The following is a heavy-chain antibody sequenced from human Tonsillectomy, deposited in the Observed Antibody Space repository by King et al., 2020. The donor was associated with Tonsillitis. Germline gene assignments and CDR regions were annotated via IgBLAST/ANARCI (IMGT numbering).Heavy chain of an antibody. V-gene: IGHV1-69*09. CDR3: ARDSGLGAVADYY. D-gene: IGHD1-26*01. Sequence: QLVQSGAEVKKPGSSVKVSCKASGGTFSSYAISWVRQAPGQGLEWMGRIIPILGIANYAQKFQGRVPITADKSTSTGYMELSSLGSEETALYYCARDSGLGAVADYYWGQGTLVTVSS. CDR1: GGTFSSYA. J-gene: IGHJ4*02. CDR2: IIPILGIA.